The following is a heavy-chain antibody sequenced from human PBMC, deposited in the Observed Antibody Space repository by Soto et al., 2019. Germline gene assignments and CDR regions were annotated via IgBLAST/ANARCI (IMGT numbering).Heavy chain of an antibody. CDR2: ISSNGGST. J-gene: IGHJ4*02. CDR1: VLTFSSYA. CDR3: VKPLSGRSYDY. D-gene: IGHD3-10*01. Sequence: GGSLRLSCSASVLTFSSYAMHWVRQAPGKGLEYVSAISSNGGSTYYADSVKGRFTISRDNSKNTLYLQMSSLRAEDTAVYYCVKPLSGRSYDYWGQGTLVTVSS. V-gene: IGHV3-64D*06.